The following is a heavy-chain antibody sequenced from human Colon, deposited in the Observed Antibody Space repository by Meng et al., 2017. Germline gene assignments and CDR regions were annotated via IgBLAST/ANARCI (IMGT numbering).Heavy chain of an antibody. CDR1: GGSFSGYY. V-gene: IGHV4-34*01. CDR3: ARGRYSGYLP. Sequence: QVQIQQWGAGLLKPSEPLSLTCAVYGGSFSGYYWSWIRQPPGKGLEWIGEINHSGSTNYNPSLKSRVTISVDTSKNQFSLKLSSVTAADTAVYYCARGRYSGYLPWGQGTLVTVSS. J-gene: IGHJ5*02. CDR2: INHSGST. D-gene: IGHD5-12*01.